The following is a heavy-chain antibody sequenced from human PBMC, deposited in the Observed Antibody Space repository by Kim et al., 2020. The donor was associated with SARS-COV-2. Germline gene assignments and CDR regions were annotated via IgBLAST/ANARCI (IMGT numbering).Heavy chain of an antibody. CDR2: ISAGAEHS. Sequence: GGSLRLSCAASGFIFSSDAMSWVRQAPGKGLQWISSISAGAEHSLYTDSVKGRFTISRDNSKNTLFLQMNSLRVEDTAVYYCAKSIQGHPWESPHYWGQGTLVTVSS. J-gene: IGHJ4*02. V-gene: IGHV3-23*01. CDR3: AKSIQGHPWESPHY. D-gene: IGHD5-18*01. CDR1: GFIFSSDA.